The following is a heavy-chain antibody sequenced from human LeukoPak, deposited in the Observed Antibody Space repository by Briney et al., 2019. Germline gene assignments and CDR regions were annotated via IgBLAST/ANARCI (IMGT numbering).Heavy chain of an antibody. Sequence: GGSLRLSCVGYGFTFSNYAMTWVRQAPGKGLEWVSSISFGGGYTFYADSVKGHFTISRDNSKNTLYLQMNSLRAEDTAVYYCAKRPQKITIFGVVMGYWGQGTLVTVSS. CDR3: AKRPQKITIFGVVMGY. CDR2: ISFGGGYT. J-gene: IGHJ4*02. CDR1: GFTFSNYA. V-gene: IGHV3-23*01. D-gene: IGHD3-3*01.